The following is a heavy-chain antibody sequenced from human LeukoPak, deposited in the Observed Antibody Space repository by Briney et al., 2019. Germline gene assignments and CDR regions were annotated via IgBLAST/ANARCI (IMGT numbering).Heavy chain of an antibody. D-gene: IGHD3-10*01. CDR3: ARWFYYYYGMDV. V-gene: IGHV4-39*07. Sequence: SETLSLTCTVSGGSISSSSYYWGWIRQPPGKGLEWIGEINHSGSTNYNPSLKSRVTISVDTSKNQFSLKLSSVTAADTAVYYCARWFYYYYGMDVWGQGTTVTVSS. CDR2: INHSGST. CDR1: GGSISSSSYY. J-gene: IGHJ6*02.